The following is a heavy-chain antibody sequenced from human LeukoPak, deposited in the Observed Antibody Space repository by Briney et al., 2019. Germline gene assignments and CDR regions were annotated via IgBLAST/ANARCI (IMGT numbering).Heavy chain of an antibody. J-gene: IGHJ3*02. CDR2: ISSSGSSI. Sequence: GGSRRLSCAASGFTFSDYYMSWIRQAPGKGLEWVSYISSSGSSIYYADSVKGRFTISRDNAKNSLYLQMNSLRAEDTAVYYCASPYYDILTGSHDAFDIWGQGTMVTVSS. CDR3: ASPYYDILTGSHDAFDI. V-gene: IGHV3-11*01. D-gene: IGHD3-9*01. CDR1: GFTFSDYY.